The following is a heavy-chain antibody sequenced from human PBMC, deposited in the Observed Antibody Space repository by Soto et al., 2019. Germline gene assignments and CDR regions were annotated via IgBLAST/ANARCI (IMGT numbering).Heavy chain of an antibody. CDR1: GGTFSSYA. V-gene: IGHV1-69*01. CDR3: ARDCSGGSCYSPYYYGMDV. J-gene: IGHJ6*02. Sequence: QVQLVQSGAEVKKPGSSVKVSCTASGGTFSSYAISWVRQAPGQGLEWMGGIIPIFGTANYAQKFQGRVTITADASTSTAYMELSSLRSEDTAVYYCARDCSGGSCYSPYYYGMDVWGQGTTVTVSS. D-gene: IGHD2-15*01. CDR2: IIPIFGTA.